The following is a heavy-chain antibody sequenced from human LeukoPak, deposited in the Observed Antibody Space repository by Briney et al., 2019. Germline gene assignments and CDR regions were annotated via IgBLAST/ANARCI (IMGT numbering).Heavy chain of an antibody. D-gene: IGHD2-15*01. Sequence: SETLSLTCSVSGGSISSYYWSWIRQPAGKGLQWIGRIYTSGSTNYNPSLKSRVTMSVDTSKNQFSLKLSSVTAADTAVYYCARELKVAGAFDIWGQGTMVTVSS. CDR3: ARELKVAGAFDI. CDR2: IYTSGST. CDR1: GGSISSYY. J-gene: IGHJ3*02. V-gene: IGHV4-4*07.